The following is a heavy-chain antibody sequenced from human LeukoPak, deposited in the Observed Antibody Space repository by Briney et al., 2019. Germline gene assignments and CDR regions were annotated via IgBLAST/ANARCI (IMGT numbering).Heavy chain of an antibody. J-gene: IGHJ4*02. CDR1: GGTLSSYA. CDR2: IIPIFGTA. Sequence: GASVKVSCKASGGTLSSYAISWVRQAPGQGLEWMGRIIPIFGTANYAQKFQGRVTITTDESTSTAYMELSSLRSEDTAVYYCARGTALYYYDSSGYGDLNYYFDYWGQGTLVTVSS. D-gene: IGHD3-22*01. CDR3: ARGTALYYYDSSGYGDLNYYFDY. V-gene: IGHV1-69*05.